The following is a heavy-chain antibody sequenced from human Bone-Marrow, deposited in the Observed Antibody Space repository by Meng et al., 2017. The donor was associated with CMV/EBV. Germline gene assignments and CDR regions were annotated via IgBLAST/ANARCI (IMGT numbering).Heavy chain of an antibody. CDR2: IYYSGST. CDR1: GGSVSSGSYY. D-gene: IGHD6-6*01. V-gene: IGHV4-61*01. CDR3: ARSPEIAAQDAFDI. Sequence: SETLSLTCTVSGGSVSSGSYYWSWIRQPPGKGLEWIGYIYYSGSTNYNPSLKSRVTISVDTSKNQFSLKLSSVTAADTAVYYCARSPEIAAQDAFDIWGQGTMVTVSS. J-gene: IGHJ3*02.